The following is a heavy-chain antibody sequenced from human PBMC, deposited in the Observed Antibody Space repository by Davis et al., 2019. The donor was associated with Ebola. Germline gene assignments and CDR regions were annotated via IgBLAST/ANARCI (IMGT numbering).Heavy chain of an antibody. J-gene: IGHJ6*02. CDR2: MNPNSGNT. CDR3: ARPLAPTDYSNPYLYYSYYGMDV. D-gene: IGHD4-11*01. Sequence: AASVKVSCKASGYTFTRYGINWVRQATGQGLEWMGWMNPNSGNTGYAQKFQGRVTMTRNTSISTAYMELSSLRSEDTAVYYCARPLAPTDYSNPYLYYSYYGMDVWGQGTTVTVSS. V-gene: IGHV1-8*01. CDR1: GYTFTRYG.